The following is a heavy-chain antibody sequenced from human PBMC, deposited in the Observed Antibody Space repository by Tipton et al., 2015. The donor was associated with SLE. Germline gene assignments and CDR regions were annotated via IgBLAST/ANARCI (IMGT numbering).Heavy chain of an antibody. CDR2: MSDSGNT. V-gene: IGHV4-59*08. Sequence: TLSLTCSISGGSISDYFWGWIRQAPGKGPEWIGHMSDSGNTNYNPSLSGRVTISVDTSKNQFSLKLSSVTAADTAVYYCARRIDFWSAYPDDYYYYMEVWGKGTTVIVSS. CDR1: GGSISDYF. J-gene: IGHJ6*03. D-gene: IGHD3-3*01. CDR3: ARRIDFWSAYPDDYYYYMEV.